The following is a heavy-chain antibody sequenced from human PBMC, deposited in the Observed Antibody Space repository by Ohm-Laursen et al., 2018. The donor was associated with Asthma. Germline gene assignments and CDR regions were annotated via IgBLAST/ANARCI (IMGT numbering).Heavy chain of an antibody. CDR1: GYTFTSYA. Sequence: SVKVSCKASGYTFTSYAMHWVRQAPGQRLEWMGWINADNGNTKYSQKFQDRVTITGDTSASTAYMELSSLRSEDTAVYYCARNQDFRYYYDSSGYSYWGQGTLVTVSS. J-gene: IGHJ4*02. CDR2: INADNGNT. V-gene: IGHV1-3*01. D-gene: IGHD3-22*01. CDR3: ARNQDFRYYYDSSGYSY.